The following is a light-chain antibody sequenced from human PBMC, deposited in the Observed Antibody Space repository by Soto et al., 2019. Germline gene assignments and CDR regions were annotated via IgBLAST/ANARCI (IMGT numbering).Light chain of an antibody. V-gene: IGKV3-20*01. CDR1: QTVRNNY. CDR2: DAS. CDR3: QQFSSYPLT. J-gene: IGKJ4*01. Sequence: EFVLTQSPGTLSLSPGGRATLSCRASQTVRNNYLACYQQKPGQAPRLLIYDASSRATGIPDRFSGGGSGTDFTLTISRLEPEDFAVYYCQQFSSYPLTFGGGTKVDIK.